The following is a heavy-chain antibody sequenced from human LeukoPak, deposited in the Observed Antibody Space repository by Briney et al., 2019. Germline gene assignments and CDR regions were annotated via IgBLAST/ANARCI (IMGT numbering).Heavy chain of an antibody. D-gene: IGHD6-19*01. CDR1: GFTFSHFW. CDR2: IKQDGSET. CDR3: AGERGWLIAS. J-gene: IGHJ4*02. Sequence: WGSLSLSCTGSGFTFSHFWMNWFRQAPGEGLEWVALIKQDGSETYYVDSAKGRFTISRDNAKNSVYLQMNSLRAEDTAVYYCAGERGWLIASWGQGTLVTVSS. V-gene: IGHV3-7*01.